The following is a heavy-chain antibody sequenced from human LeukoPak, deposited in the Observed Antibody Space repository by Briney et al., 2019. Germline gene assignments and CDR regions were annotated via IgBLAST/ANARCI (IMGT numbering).Heavy chain of an antibody. D-gene: IGHD3-10*01. CDR3: AREWGSGSYYNWYNFDF. CDR2: IYHSGST. J-gene: IGHJ4*02. Sequence: SETLSLTCGVSGYSISSGYYWGWIRQPPGKVLEWIGSIYHSGSTSYNASLKSRVTISVDTSKNQFSLKLTSVTAADTAVYYCAREWGSGSYYNWYNFDFWGQGTLVTVSS. CDR1: GYSISSGYY. V-gene: IGHV4-38-2*02.